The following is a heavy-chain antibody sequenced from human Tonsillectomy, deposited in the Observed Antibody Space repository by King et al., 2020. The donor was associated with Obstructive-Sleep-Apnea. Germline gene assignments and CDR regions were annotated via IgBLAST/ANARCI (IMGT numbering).Heavy chain of an antibody. J-gene: IGHJ4*02. CDR1: GFTFSSYG. Sequence: VQLVESGGGVVQPGRSLRLSCAASGFTFSSYGMHWVRQAPGKGLEWVAFIRYEGSNKYSADCVKGRFTISRDNSKNTLFLQMNSLRAEDTAVYYCAKDKDYWGQGTLVTVSS. CDR3: AKDKDY. CDR2: IRYEGSNK. V-gene: IGHV3-30*02.